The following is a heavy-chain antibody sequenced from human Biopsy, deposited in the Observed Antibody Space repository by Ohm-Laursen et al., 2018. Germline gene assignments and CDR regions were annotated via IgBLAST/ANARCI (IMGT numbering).Heavy chain of an antibody. D-gene: IGHD6-19*01. J-gene: IGHJ2*01. CDR1: GFTFGHYA. Sequence: SRRLSCAASGFTFGHYAMHWVRQAPGKGLEWISLIWYDGTNEDYADSVKGRFTISRGNSKNTLYLQINTLTLEDTAFYYCARGLSSGWYGYFDVWGRGTLVTVSS. CDR2: IWYDGTNE. V-gene: IGHV3-33*04. CDR3: ARGLSSGWYGYFDV.